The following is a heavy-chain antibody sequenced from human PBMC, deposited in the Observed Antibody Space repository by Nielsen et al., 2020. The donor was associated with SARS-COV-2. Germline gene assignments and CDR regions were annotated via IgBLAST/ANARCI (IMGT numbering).Heavy chain of an antibody. J-gene: IGHJ6*02. Sequence: GESLKISCAASGFTFSSYAMSWVRQAPGKGLEWVGRIKSKTDGGTTDYAAPVKGRFTISRDDSKNTLYLQMNSLRAEDTAVYYCARDPPITIFGVVSPHYYGMDVWGQGTTVTASS. CDR3: ARDPPITIFGVVSPHYYGMDV. V-gene: IGHV3-15*01. D-gene: IGHD3-3*01. CDR1: GFTFSSYA. CDR2: IKSKTDGGTT.